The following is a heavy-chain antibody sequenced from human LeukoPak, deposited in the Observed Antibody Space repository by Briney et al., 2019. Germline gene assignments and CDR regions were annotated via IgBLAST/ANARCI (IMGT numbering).Heavy chain of an antibody. J-gene: IGHJ4*02. CDR1: GFTFTNYA. Sequence: GGSLRLSCAASGFTFTNYAMSWVRQAPGKGLEWVSAISGNGGSTYYADSVKGRFTISRDNSKNTLYLQMNSLRAEDTAVYYCAKFRPITSVAGTIFHYWGQGALVTVSS. CDR3: AKFRPITSVAGTIFHY. CDR2: ISGNGGST. D-gene: IGHD6-19*01. V-gene: IGHV3-23*01.